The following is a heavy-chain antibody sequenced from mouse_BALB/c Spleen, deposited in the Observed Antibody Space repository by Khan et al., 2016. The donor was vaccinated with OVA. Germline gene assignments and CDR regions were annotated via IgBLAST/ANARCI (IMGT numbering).Heavy chain of an antibody. CDR3: ARFEDYGNFYAMDY. CDR1: GFSLTNYG. V-gene: IGHV2-3*01. Sequence: VKLLESGPGLVAPSQSLSITCTVSGFSLTNYGVNWVRQPPGEGLEWLGVIWGDGSTNYHSALKSRLSISKDNSKSQVFLKLNSLQTDDTATYYCARFEDYGNFYAMDYWGQGTSVTVSS. J-gene: IGHJ4*01. CDR2: IWGDGST. D-gene: IGHD2-1*01.